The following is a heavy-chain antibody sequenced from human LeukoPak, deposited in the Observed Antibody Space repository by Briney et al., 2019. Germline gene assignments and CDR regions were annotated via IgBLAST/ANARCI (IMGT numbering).Heavy chain of an antibody. V-gene: IGHV3-74*01. D-gene: IGHD4-17*01. Sequence: GGSLRLSCAASGFTFSSYWMHWARQAPGKGLVWVSRISTDGGTTTYADSVKGRFTISRDNSKNTLYLQMNSLRTEDTAVYYCVDYGEHWGQGILVTVSS. CDR1: GFTFSSYW. J-gene: IGHJ1*01. CDR2: ISTDGGTT. CDR3: VDYGEH.